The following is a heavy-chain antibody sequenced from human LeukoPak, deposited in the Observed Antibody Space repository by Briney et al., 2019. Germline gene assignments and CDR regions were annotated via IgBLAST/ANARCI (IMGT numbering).Heavy chain of an antibody. CDR3: ARAFYDSSGADHYYYYYGLDV. CDR2: ISAYNGNT. CDR1: GYTFTSYG. Sequence: ASVKVSCKASGYTFTSYGISWVRQAPGQGLEWMGWISAYNGNTNYAQKLQGRVTMTTDTSTSTAYMELRSLRSEDTAVYYCARAFYDSSGADHYYYYYGLDVWGQGTTVTVSS. D-gene: IGHD3-22*01. J-gene: IGHJ6*02. V-gene: IGHV1-18*01.